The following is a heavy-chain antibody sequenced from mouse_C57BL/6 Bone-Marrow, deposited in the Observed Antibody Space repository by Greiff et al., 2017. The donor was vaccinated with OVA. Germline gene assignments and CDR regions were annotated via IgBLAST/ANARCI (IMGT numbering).Heavy chain of an antibody. D-gene: IGHD1-1*01. J-gene: IGHJ2*01. CDR2: ILPGSGST. V-gene: IGHV1-9*01. CDR1: GYTFTGYW. CDR3: ARKRDYYGSSRVYFDY. Sequence: QVQLQQSGAELMKPGASVKLSCKATGYTFTGYWIEWVKQRPGHGLEWIGEILPGSGSTNYNEKFKGKATFTADTSSNTAYMQLSSLTTEDSAIYYCARKRDYYGSSRVYFDYWGQGTTLTVSS.